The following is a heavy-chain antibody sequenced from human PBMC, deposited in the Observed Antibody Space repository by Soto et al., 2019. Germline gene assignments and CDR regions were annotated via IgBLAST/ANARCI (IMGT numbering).Heavy chain of an antibody. J-gene: IGHJ4*02. Sequence: QVQLVQSGAEVKKPGASVKVSCKASGYTFTGYYMHWVRQAPGQGLEWMGWINPNSGGTNYAQKFQGWVTMTRDTSISTAYMELSRLRSDDTAVYYCARGSLEYSSGWFLPDFDYWGQGTLVTVSS. CDR3: ARGSLEYSSGWFLPDFDY. CDR2: INPNSGGT. D-gene: IGHD6-19*01. CDR1: GYTFTGYY. V-gene: IGHV1-2*04.